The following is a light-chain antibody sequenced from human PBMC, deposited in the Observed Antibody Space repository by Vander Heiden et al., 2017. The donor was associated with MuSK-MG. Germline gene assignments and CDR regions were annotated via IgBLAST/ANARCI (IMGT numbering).Light chain of an antibody. CDR2: WAS. Sequence: DIVMTQSPDSLAVSLGERATINCKSSQSVLYSSNNKNYLAWYQQKPGQPPKLLIYWASTRESGVPDQFSGSGSGTDFTLTISSLQAEDVAVYYCQQYYSTLMYTFGQGTKLEIK. V-gene: IGKV4-1*01. J-gene: IGKJ2*01. CDR1: QSVLYSSNNKNY. CDR3: QQYYSTLMYT.